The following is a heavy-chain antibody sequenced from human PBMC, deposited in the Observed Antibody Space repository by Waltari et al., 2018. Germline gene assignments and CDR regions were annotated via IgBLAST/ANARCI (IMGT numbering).Heavy chain of an antibody. J-gene: IGHJ3*02. V-gene: IGHV3-9*01. CDR2: ISWNSGSI. CDR1: GFTFDDYA. D-gene: IGHD1-26*01. CDR3: AKESLVGGGDI. Sequence: EVQLVESGGGLVQPGRSLRLSCAASGFTFDDYAMHWFRQAPGKGLEWVSGISWNSGSIGDADSVKGRFTISRDNAKNSLYLQMNSLRAEDTALYYCAKESLVGGGDIWGQGTMVTVSS.